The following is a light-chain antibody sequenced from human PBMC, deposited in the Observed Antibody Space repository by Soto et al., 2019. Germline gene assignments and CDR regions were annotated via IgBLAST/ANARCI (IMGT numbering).Light chain of an antibody. J-gene: IGKJ4*01. CDR3: QQYSTYPVT. Sequence: DIQMTQSPSTLSASVGDRVTITCRASQIISSWVAWYQQKPGKAPKLLMYKASTLESGVPSSFSGSGSGAELTLIISSLQSDDFATYYCQQYSTYPVTFGGGTRVQIK. CDR2: KAS. V-gene: IGKV1-5*03. CDR1: QIISSW.